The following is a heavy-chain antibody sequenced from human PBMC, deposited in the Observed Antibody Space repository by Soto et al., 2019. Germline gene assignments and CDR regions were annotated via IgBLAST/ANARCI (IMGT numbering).Heavy chain of an antibody. CDR2: ISAYNGNT. CDR3: ARGGPNTVTTLDYYYYGMDV. CDR1: GYTFTSYG. Sequence: QVQLVQSGAEVKKPGASVKVSCKASGYTFTSYGISWVRQAPGQGLEWMGWISAYNGNTNYAQKLQGRVTMTTDTSTSTAYMELRSLRSDDTAVYYRARGGPNTVTTLDYYYYGMDVWGQGTTVTVSS. D-gene: IGHD4-17*01. J-gene: IGHJ6*02. V-gene: IGHV1-18*04.